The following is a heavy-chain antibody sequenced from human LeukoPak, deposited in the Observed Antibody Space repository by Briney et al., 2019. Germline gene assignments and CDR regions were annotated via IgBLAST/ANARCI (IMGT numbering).Heavy chain of an antibody. D-gene: IGHD2-2*01. CDR3: ARGVRYCSSISCSNWFDP. Sequence: GGSLRLSCAASGFTVSSNYMSWVRQAPGKGLEWVSVIYSGGSTYYADSVKGRFTISRDNSKNTLYLQMNSLRAEDTAVYYCARGVRYCSSISCSNWFDPWGQGTLVTVSS. V-gene: IGHV3-66*01. CDR2: IYSGGST. J-gene: IGHJ5*02. CDR1: GFTVSSNY.